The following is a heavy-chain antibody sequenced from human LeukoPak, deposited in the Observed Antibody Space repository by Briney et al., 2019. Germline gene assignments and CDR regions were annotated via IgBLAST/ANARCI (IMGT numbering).Heavy chain of an antibody. D-gene: IGHD6-13*01. V-gene: IGHV3-23*01. CDR1: GFTFSSSA. Sequence: PGGSLRLPCAASGFTFSSSAMSWVRQAPGKGLEWVPVISKSGDFTYYADSVKGRFTISRDSSKNTPNLQMNSLRAEDTAVYYCAKESAAAGYFDYWGLGTLVTVSS. CDR2: ISKSGDFT. J-gene: IGHJ4*01. CDR3: AKESAAAGYFDY.